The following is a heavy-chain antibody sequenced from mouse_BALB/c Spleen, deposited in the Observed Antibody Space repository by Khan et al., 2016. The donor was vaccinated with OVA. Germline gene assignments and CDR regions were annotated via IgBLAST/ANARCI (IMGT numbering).Heavy chain of an antibody. V-gene: IGHV3-5*02. CDR2: IYYSGTV. J-gene: IGHJ1*01. D-gene: IGHD1-1*01. CDR3: ARDMCSRYWYFDV. Sequence: EVQLQESGPGLVKPSQTVSLTCTVTGISITSGNYRWSWIRQFPGNKLEWIGNIYYSGTVTYNPSLTSRTTITRDTSKNQFFMEMNSLTAEDTATYYGARDMCSRYWYFDVWGAGTTVTVSS. CDR1: GISITSGNYR.